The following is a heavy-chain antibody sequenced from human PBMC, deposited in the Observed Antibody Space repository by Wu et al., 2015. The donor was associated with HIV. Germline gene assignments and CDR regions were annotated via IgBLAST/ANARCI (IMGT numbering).Heavy chain of an antibody. D-gene: IGHD6-13*01. J-gene: IGHJ4*02. CDR3: ARGFSSTWYDYYDY. V-gene: IGHV1-69*05. Sequence: QVHLVQSGAEVKKPGSSVKVSCKASGGTFSSFSVSWVRQAPGQGLEWMGGIIPLFGSAHSAQKFQDRLTVTTDDYTATVYMELHSLTSEDTAIYYCARGFSSTWYDYYDYWGQGTLVTVSS. CDR1: GGTFSSFS. CDR2: IIPLFGSA.